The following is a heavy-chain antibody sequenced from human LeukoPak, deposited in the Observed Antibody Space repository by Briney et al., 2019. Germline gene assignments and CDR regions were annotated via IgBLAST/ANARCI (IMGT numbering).Heavy chain of an antibody. J-gene: IGHJ4*02. D-gene: IGHD5-12*01. CDR1: GVTDSSNY. V-gene: IGHV3-66*01. CDR3: AKDPYRASSGLVDY. Sequence: GGSLRLSCAASGVTDSSNYMSWVRQAPGQGLEWVSVIYSGGSTYYTDSVKGRFSISRDISKNTLSLQMNSLRVEDTAVYYCAKDPYRASSGLVDYWGQGTLVTVSS. CDR2: IYSGGST.